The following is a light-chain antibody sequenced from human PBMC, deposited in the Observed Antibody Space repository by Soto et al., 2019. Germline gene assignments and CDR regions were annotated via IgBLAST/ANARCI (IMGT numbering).Light chain of an antibody. CDR3: QQSYSTPPT. CDR2: AAS. V-gene: IGKV1-39*01. Sequence: QSPSSLSASVGDRVTITCRASQSISSYLNWYQQKPGKAPKLLIYAASSLQSGVPSRFSGSGSGTDFTLTISSLQPEDFATYYCQQSYSTPPTFGQGTKVDIK. CDR1: QSISSY. J-gene: IGKJ1*01.